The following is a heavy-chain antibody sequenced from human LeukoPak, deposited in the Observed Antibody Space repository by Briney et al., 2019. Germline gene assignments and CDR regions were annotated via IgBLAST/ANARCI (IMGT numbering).Heavy chain of an antibody. D-gene: IGHD2-15*01. Sequence: GASVKVSCKVSGYTLTELSMHWVRQAPGKGLEWMGGFDPEDGETIYAQKFQGRVTMTKDTSTDTAYMELSSLRSEDTAVYYCATADSYCSGGSCYPGAFDIWGQGTMVTVSS. CDR2: FDPEDGET. J-gene: IGHJ3*02. V-gene: IGHV1-24*01. CDR3: ATADSYCSGGSCYPGAFDI. CDR1: GYTLTELS.